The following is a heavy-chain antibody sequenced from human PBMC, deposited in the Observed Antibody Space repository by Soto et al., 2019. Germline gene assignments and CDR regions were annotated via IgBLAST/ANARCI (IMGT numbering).Heavy chain of an antibody. CDR3: ATSSWAPYYSYGMDV. V-gene: IGHV3-33*01. CDR1: GFTFSSYG. CDR2: IWYDGSNK. J-gene: IGHJ6*02. D-gene: IGHD6-13*01. Sequence: QVQLVESGGGVVQPGRSLRLSCAASGFTFSSYGMHWVRQAPGKGLEWVAVIWYDGSNKYYADSVKGRFTISRDNSKNTLYLQMNSLRAEDTAVYYCATSSWAPYYSYGMDVWGQGTTVTVSS.